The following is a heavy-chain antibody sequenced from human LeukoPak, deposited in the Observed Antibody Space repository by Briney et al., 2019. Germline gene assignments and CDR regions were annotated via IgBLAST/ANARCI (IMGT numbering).Heavy chain of an antibody. D-gene: IGHD5-24*01. CDR1: EFSFETYW. Sequence: GGSLRLTCVALEFSFETYWMSWVRQAPGKGPEWVANINEDGSEKHYVGSVRGRFTISRDNADNSLHLQMNSLRPEDMAVYYCARGETMDVWGKGTTVTVSS. CDR2: INEDGSEK. CDR3: ARGETMDV. J-gene: IGHJ6*03. V-gene: IGHV3-7*01.